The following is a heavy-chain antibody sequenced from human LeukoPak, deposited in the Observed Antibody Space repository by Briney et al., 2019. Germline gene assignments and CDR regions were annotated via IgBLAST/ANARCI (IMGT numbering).Heavy chain of an antibody. CDR3: AKSWGYSYGSSYGMDV. V-gene: IGHV3-23*01. CDR2: LSGSGGST. D-gene: IGHD5-18*01. CDR1: GFTFSSYW. J-gene: IGHJ6*02. Sequence: GGSLRLSCAASGFTFSSYWMSWVRQAPGKGLEWVSALSGSGGSTYYADSVKGRFTISRDNSKTTLYLQMNSLRAEDTAVYYCAKSWGYSYGSSYGMDVWGQGTTVTVSS.